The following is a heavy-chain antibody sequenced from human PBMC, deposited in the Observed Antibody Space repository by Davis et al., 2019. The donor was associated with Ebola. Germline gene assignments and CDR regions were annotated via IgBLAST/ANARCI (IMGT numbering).Heavy chain of an antibody. V-gene: IGHV4-39*01. CDR2: IYYTGST. Sequence: SETLSLTCTVSGGSISTTSYYWGWIRQPPGKGLEWIGSIYYTGSTYYNPSLRSRVTISVDTSKNQFSLQLNSVTADDTAVYYCVRAVGSSGFKVDVWGQGTTVTVSS. CDR1: GGSISTTSYY. D-gene: IGHD6-19*01. J-gene: IGHJ6*02. CDR3: VRAVGSSGFKVDV.